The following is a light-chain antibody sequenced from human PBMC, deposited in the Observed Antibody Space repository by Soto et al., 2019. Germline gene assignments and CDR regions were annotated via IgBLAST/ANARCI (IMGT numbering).Light chain of an antibody. J-gene: IGLJ3*02. V-gene: IGLV1-36*01. CDR2: YDN. CDR3: ATWDDRLGGPV. CDR1: SSNIGNNA. Sequence: QSVLTQPPSVSDAPRQRVSISCSGSSSNIGNNAVNWYQQLPGKAPKLLIYYDNLLPSGVSDRFSGSRSGTSASLAIRGLQSEDEADYYCATWDDRLGGPVFGGGTKLTVL.